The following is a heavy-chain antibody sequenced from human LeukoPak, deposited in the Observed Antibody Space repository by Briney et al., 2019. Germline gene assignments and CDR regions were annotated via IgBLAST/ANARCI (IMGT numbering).Heavy chain of an antibody. D-gene: IGHD3-10*02. CDR2: INPNSGGT. CDR1: GYTFTGYY. CDR3: ARELFGAGGMDV. Sequence: ASVKVSCKASGYTFTGYYMHWVRQAPGQGLEWMGWINPNSGGTNYAQKFQGRVTMTRDTSISTAYMELSRLRSDDTAVYYCARELFGAGGMDVRGQGTTVTVSS. J-gene: IGHJ6*02. V-gene: IGHV1-2*02.